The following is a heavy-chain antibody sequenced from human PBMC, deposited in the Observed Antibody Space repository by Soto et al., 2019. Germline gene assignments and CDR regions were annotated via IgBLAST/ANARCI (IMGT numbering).Heavy chain of an antibody. CDR1: GFTFSTYS. J-gene: IGHJ3*02. CDR3: VRGYHYYDSSGYDKWDAFDI. D-gene: IGHD3-22*01. CDR2: ISSSSSYI. V-gene: IGHV3-21*01. Sequence: EVQLVESGGGLVKPGGSLRLSCAASGFTFSTYSMNWVRQAPGKGLEWVSSISSSSSYIDYADSVKGRFTISRDNAKNSLYLQMNSLRAEDTAVYYCVRGYHYYDSSGYDKWDAFDIWGQGTMVTVSS.